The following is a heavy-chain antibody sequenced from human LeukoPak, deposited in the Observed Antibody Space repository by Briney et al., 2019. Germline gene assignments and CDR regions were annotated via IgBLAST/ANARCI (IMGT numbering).Heavy chain of an antibody. J-gene: IGHJ3*02. D-gene: IGHD4-11*01. CDR1: GYTFTGYY. V-gene: IGHV1-2*06. CDR2: INPNSGGT. CDR3: AKVGGYSNSRHAFDI. Sequence: ASVKVSCKAPGYTFTGYYMHWVRQAPGQGLEWMGRINPNSGGTNYAQKFQGRVTMTRDTSISTAYMELSRLVSDDTAVYYCAKVGGYSNSRHAFDIWGQGTMVTVSS.